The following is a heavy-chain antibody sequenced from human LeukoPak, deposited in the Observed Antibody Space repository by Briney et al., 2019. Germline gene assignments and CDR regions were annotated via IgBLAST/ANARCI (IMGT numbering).Heavy chain of an antibody. CDR1: GGSINNYY. CDR3: ARRTGYYDGFDY. V-gene: IGHV4-59*01. J-gene: IGHJ4*02. CDR2: IYYSGST. D-gene: IGHD3/OR15-3a*01. Sequence: SEILSLTCTVSGGSINNYYRSWIRQPPGKGLEFIGYIYYSGSTNYNPSLKSRVTMSVDTSKNQFSLKVNSVTAADTAVYYCARRTGYYDGFDYWSQGTLVTVSS.